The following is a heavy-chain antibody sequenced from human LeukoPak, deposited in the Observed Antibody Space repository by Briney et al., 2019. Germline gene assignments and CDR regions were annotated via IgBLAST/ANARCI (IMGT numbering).Heavy chain of an antibody. V-gene: IGHV4-30-4*08. J-gene: IGHJ4*02. Sequence: SETLSLTCTVSGGSISSGSHYWSWIRQPPGKGLEWIGYTSYTGSTYYYPSLKSRLTISVDTSENQFSLKLSSVTAADTAVYYCARSDYGDPNPFDYWGQGTLVTVSS. D-gene: IGHD4-17*01. CDR2: TSYTGST. CDR1: GGSISSGSHY. CDR3: ARSDYGDPNPFDY.